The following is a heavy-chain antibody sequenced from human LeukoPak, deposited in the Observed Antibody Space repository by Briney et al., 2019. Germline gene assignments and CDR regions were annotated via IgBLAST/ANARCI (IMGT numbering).Heavy chain of an antibody. J-gene: IGHJ4*02. V-gene: IGHV3-7*01. CDR2: IKQDGSEK. CDR3: AKDSKDYYDSSGCFDY. CDR1: GFTFSSYW. Sequence: TGGSLRLSCAASGFTFSSYWMSWVRQAPVKGLEWVANIKQDGSEKYYVDSVKGRFTISRDNAKNSLYLQMNSLRAEDTAVYYCAKDSKDYYDSSGCFDYWGQGTLVTVSS. D-gene: IGHD3-22*01.